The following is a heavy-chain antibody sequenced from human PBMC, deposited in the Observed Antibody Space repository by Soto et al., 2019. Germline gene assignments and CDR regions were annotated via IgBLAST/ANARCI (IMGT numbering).Heavy chain of an antibody. CDR3: ATVAGSVPY. D-gene: IGHD2-15*01. CDR1: GYTFTSYP. V-gene: IGHV1-18*01. J-gene: IGHJ4*02. Sequence: QIHLVQSGAEVKESGASVKVSCKASGYTFTSYPISWVRQAPGQGLEWMGRLSAYNDNIVYAQRFQGRVTVTIDTHTDTAYMELRSLRSDDTAVYYCATVAGSVPYWGQGTLVTVSS. CDR2: LSAYNDNI.